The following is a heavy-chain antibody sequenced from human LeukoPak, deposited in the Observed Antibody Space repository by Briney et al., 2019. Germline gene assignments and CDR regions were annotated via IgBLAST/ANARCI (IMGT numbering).Heavy chain of an antibody. CDR1: GFTFDDYG. CDR3: AKGSSWSSPIDY. V-gene: IGHV3-20*04. CDR2: INWNGGST. D-gene: IGHD6-13*01. J-gene: IGHJ4*02. Sequence: PGGSLRLSCAASGFTFDDYGMSWVRQAPGKGLEWVSGINWNGGSTGYADSVKGRFTISRDNAKNSLYLQMNSLRAEDTAVYYCAKGSSWSSPIDYWGQGTLVTVSS.